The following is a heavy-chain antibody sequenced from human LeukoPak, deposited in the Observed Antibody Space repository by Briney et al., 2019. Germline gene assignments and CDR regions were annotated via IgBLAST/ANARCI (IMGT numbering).Heavy chain of an antibody. V-gene: IGHV3-30*02. CDR1: GFTFSSYG. Sequence: PGGSLRLSCAASGFTFSSYGMHWVCQAPGKGLEWVAFIRYDGSNKYYADSVKGRFTISRDNSKNTLYLQMNSLRAEDTAVYYCARVYSSSIQYYYYYYMDVWGKGTTVTVSS. CDR3: ARVYSSSIQYYYYYYMDV. CDR2: IRYDGSNK. J-gene: IGHJ6*03. D-gene: IGHD6-13*01.